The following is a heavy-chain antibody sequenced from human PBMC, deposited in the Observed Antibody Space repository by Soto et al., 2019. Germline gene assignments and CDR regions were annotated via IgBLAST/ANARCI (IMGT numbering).Heavy chain of an antibody. D-gene: IGHD3-16*01. Sequence: QVQLVQSGAEVKKPGASVKVSCKASGYTFTNFGISWVRQAPGQGLEWMGWISADKGNTNYAQKSQXXXTXXTDTSASTAYMEVRSVRFDDTAVYYCARGGTPMDYWGQGTLVTVSS. CDR2: ISADKGNT. V-gene: IGHV1-18*01. CDR3: ARGGTPMDY. J-gene: IGHJ4*02. CDR1: GYTFTNFG.